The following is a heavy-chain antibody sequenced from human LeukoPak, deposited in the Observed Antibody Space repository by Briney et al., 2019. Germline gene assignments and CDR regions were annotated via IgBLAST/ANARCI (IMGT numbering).Heavy chain of an antibody. CDR3: ARHPYIAVAGTYYYYGMDV. J-gene: IGHJ6*02. CDR2: ISSSSSYI. CDR1: GFTFSSYS. D-gene: IGHD6-19*01. Sequence: GGSLRLSCAASGFTFSSYSMNWGRQAPGKGLEWVSSISSSSSYIYYADSVNGRFTISRDNAKNSLYLQMNSLRAEDTAVYYCARHPYIAVAGTYYYYGMDVWGQGTTVTVSS. V-gene: IGHV3-21*01.